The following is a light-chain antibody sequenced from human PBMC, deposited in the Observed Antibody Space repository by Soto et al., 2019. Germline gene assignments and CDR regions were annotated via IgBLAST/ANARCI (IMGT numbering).Light chain of an antibody. CDR1: SSDVGAYRY. V-gene: IGLV2-14*01. J-gene: IGLJ1*01. Sequence: QSALTQPASVSGSPGQSITISCTGTSSDVGAYRYVSWYQQHPGKAPKLTIYEVSNRPSGVSNRFSGSKSGNTASLTVSELQAEDEAHYYCSSYTTTNTLVFGPGKKVIV. CDR3: SSYTTTNTLV. CDR2: EVS.